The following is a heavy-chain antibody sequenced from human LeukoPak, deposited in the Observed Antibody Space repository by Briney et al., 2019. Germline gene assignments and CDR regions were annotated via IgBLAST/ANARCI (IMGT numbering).Heavy chain of an antibody. Sequence: GGSLRLSWAASGFTFSSYAMSWVRKAPGKGVEWVSAICGSGGSTYCPDSVKGRFTISRDNSKNTLYLQMNSLRAEDTAVYYCAKYRYYYDSSGYSLPDYWGQGTLVTVSS. J-gene: IGHJ4*02. D-gene: IGHD3-22*01. CDR1: GFTFSSYA. V-gene: IGHV3-23*01. CDR2: ICGSGGST. CDR3: AKYRYYYDSSGYSLPDY.